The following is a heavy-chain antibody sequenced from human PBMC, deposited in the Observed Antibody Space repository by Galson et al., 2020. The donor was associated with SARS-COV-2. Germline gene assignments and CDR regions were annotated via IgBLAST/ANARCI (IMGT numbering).Heavy chain of an antibody. CDR2: ISYDGSNK. Sequence: GGSLRLSCAASGFTFSNYAMHWVRQAPGKGLEWVAVISYDGSNKYYADSVKGRFTISRDNSKNTLYLQMNSLRAEDTAVYYCARDGSGWYIDYWGQGTLVTVSS. D-gene: IGHD6-19*01. CDR3: ARDGSGWYIDY. J-gene: IGHJ4*02. V-gene: IGHV3-30*04. CDR1: GFTFSNYA.